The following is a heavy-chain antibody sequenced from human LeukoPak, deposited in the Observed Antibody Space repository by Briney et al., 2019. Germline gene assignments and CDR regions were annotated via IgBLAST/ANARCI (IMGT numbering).Heavy chain of an antibody. J-gene: IGHJ6*03. CDR2: IWYDGSIK. D-gene: IGHD3-3*01. V-gene: IGHV3-33*06. CDR1: GFTFSSYG. CDR3: AKACNGSGYYPAYYYYMDV. Sequence: PGRSLRLSCAASGFTFSSYGMHWVRQAPGKGLEGVALIWYDGSIKYYADSVKGRFTISRDNPKNTLYLQMNSLISEDTAVYYCAKACNGSGYYPAYYYYMDVWGKGTTVTVSS.